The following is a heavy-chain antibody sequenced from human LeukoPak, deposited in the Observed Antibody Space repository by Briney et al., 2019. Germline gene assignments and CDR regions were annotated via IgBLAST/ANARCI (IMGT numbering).Heavy chain of an antibody. J-gene: IGHJ6*03. CDR3: ARVGRSRGSLPNSYYYMDV. CDR1: RDTFDSYS. V-gene: IGHV1-69*05. Sequence: SVKVSCKASRDTFDSYSISWLRQAPGQGLEWMGGTIPMFGSANYAQKFQGRVTITTDQTTTTAYMELSSLSSEDTAVYYYARVGRSRGSLPNSYYYMDVWGKGTTVTVSS. D-gene: IGHD2-15*01. CDR2: TIPMFGSA.